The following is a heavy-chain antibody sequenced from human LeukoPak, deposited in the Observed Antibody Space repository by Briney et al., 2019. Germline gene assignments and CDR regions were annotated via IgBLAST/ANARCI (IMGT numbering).Heavy chain of an antibody. CDR2: IIPIFGTA. D-gene: IGHD3-22*01. CDR3: ARDGDSSGYYFDY. CDR1: GGTFSSYA. V-gene: IGHV1-69*06. J-gene: IGHJ4*02. Sequence: SVKVSCKASGGTFSSYAISWVRQAPGQGLEWMGGIIPIFGTANYAQKFQGRVTITADKSTSTAYMELSSLRSEDTAVYYCARDGDSSGYYFDYWGQGTLATVSS.